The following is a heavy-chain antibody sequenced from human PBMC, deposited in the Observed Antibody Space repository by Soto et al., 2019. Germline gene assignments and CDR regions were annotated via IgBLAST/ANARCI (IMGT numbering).Heavy chain of an antibody. CDR3: ARQRDTIFGVGYYYYGMDV. D-gene: IGHD3-3*01. V-gene: IGHV1-69*13. J-gene: IGHJ6*02. CDR2: IIPIFGTA. CDR1: GGTFSSYA. Sequence: SVKVSCKASGGTFSSYAISWVRQAPGQGLEWMGGIIPIFGTANYAQKFQGRVTITADESTSTAYMELSSLRSEDTAVYYCARQRDTIFGVGYYYYGMDVWGQGTTVTVSS.